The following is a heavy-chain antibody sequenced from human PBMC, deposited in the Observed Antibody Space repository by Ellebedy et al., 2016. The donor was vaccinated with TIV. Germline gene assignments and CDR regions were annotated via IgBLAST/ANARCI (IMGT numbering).Heavy chain of an antibody. J-gene: IGHJ4*02. CDR1: GFTFSNYW. Sequence: GESLKISCAASGFTFSNYWMHWVRQAPGKGLVWVSRISPDGSNTIYADSVKGRFTISRDSAKNSLYLQMNSLRDEDTAVYYCVRDYPWFGESPGLHWGQGTVVTVSS. D-gene: IGHD3-10*01. V-gene: IGHV3-74*01. CDR3: VRDYPWFGESPGLH. CDR2: ISPDGSNT.